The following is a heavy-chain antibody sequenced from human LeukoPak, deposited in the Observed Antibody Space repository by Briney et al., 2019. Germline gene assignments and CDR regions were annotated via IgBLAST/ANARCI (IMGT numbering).Heavy chain of an antibody. CDR3: ARAMNIVDFTFDY. V-gene: IGHV1-2*02. CDR2: INPNSGGT. D-gene: IGHD3-16*02. Sequence: APVKVSCKAAGYTFTGYYMHWVQQAPGQGLEWMGWINPNSGGTNYAQKFQGRVTMTRDTSISTAYMELSRLRSDDTAVYYCARAMNIVDFTFDYWGQGTLVTVSS. CDR1: GYTFTGYY. J-gene: IGHJ4*02.